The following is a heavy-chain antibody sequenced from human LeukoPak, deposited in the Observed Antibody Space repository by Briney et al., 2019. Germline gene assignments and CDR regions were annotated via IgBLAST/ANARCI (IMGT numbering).Heavy chain of an antibody. CDR3: ARDSRYSSSWYFWFDP. CDR1: GGSISSGSYY. D-gene: IGHD6-13*01. CDR2: IYTSGST. Sequence: EPSETLSLTCTVSGGSISSGSYYWSWIRQPAGKGLEWIGRIYTSGSTNYNPSLKSRVTMSVDTSKNQFSLKLSSVTAADTAVYYCARDSRYSSSWYFWFDPWGQGTLVTVSS. V-gene: IGHV4-61*02. J-gene: IGHJ5*02.